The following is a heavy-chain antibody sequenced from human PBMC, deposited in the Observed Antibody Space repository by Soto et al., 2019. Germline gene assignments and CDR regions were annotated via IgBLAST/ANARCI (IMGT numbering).Heavy chain of an antibody. CDR3: ASGCSGGSCYLGDYYGMDV. V-gene: IGHV3-30-3*01. J-gene: IGHJ6*02. D-gene: IGHD2-15*01. CDR1: GFTFSSYA. CDR2: ISYDGSNK. Sequence: GGSLRLSCAASGFTFSSYAMHWVRQAPGKGLEWVAVISYDGSNKYYADSVKGRLTISRDNSKNTLYLQMNSQRAEDTAVYYCASGCSGGSCYLGDYYGMDVWGQGTTVTVSS.